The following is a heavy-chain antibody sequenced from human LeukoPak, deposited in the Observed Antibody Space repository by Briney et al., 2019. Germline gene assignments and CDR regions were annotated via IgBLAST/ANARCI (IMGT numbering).Heavy chain of an antibody. CDR3: ARHSSSWPLLDY. V-gene: IGHV4-39*01. J-gene: IGHJ4*02. CDR2: IYYSGST. D-gene: IGHD6-13*01. CDR1: GGSISSSSYY. Sequence: SETLSLTCTVSGGSISSSSYYWGWIRQPPGKGLEWIGSIYYSGSTYYNPSLKSRVTISVDTSKNQFSLKLSSVTAADTAVYYCARHSSSWPLLDYWGQGTLVTVSS.